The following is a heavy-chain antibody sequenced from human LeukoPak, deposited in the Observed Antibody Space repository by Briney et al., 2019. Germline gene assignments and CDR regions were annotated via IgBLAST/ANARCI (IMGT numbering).Heavy chain of an antibody. CDR3: ARAGGYCGRISCPYCFDY. CDR2: IIPIFGTA. Sequence: SVKVSCKASGGTFSSYAISWVRQAPGQGLEWMGGIIPIFGTANYAQKFQGRVTITADKSTSTAYMELSSLRSEDTAVYYCARAGGYCGRISCPYCFDYWGQGSLVAVSS. J-gene: IGHJ4*02. CDR1: GGTFSSYA. D-gene: IGHD2-15*01. V-gene: IGHV1-69*06.